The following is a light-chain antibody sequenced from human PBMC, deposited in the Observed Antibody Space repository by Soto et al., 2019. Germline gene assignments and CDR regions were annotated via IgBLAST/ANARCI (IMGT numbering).Light chain of an antibody. J-gene: IGKJ1*01. CDR1: QSITNW. Sequence: DIQMTQSPSTLSASVGDRVTITCRASQSITNWLAWYQQKPGKVPKLLIYKSSSLESGVPSRFSGSGSGTEFPLTISSLQPDDFATYYCQQYDSYSWTFGQGTKVEIK. CDR3: QQYDSYSWT. V-gene: IGKV1-5*03. CDR2: KSS.